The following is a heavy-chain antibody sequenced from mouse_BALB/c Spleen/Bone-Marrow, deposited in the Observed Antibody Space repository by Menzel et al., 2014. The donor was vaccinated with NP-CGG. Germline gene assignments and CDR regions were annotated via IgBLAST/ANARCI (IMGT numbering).Heavy chain of an antibody. V-gene: IGHV1-80*01. CDR1: GYAFXNYW. J-gene: IGHJ2*01. CDR2: IYPGDGDT. D-gene: IGHD2-3*01. Sequence: QVQLQQSGAELVRPGSSVKISCKASGYAFXNYWMNWVKRRPGQGLEWIGQIYPGDGDTNYNGKFKGKATLTADKSSSTAYMQLSSLTSEDSAVYFCARGRGWYFDYWGQGTTLTVSS. CDR3: ARGRGWYFDY.